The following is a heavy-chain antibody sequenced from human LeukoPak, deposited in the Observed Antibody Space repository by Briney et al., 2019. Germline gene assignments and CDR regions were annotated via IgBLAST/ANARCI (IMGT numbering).Heavy chain of an antibody. CDR2: IYHSGST. D-gene: IGHD2-15*01. J-gene: IGHJ4*02. CDR3: ARASGDDIVVVVAATPGGDYFDY. V-gene: IGHV4-4*02. Sequence: SGTLSLTCAVSGGSISSSNWWSWVRQPPGKGLEWIGEIYHSGSTNYNPSLKSRVTISVDKSKNQFSLKLSSVTAADTAVYYCARASGDDIVVVVAATPGGDYFDYWGQGTLVTVSS. CDR1: GGSISSSNW.